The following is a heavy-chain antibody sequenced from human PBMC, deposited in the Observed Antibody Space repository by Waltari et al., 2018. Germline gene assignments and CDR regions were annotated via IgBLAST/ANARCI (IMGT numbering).Heavy chain of an antibody. J-gene: IGHJ4*02. CDR2: IYYSGST. D-gene: IGHD1-26*01. Sequence: QLQLQESGPGLVKPSETLSLTCTVSGGSISSSSYYWGWFRQPPGKGLEWIGSIYYSGSTYYNPSLKSRVTISVDTSKNQFSLKLSSVTAADTAVYYCARYRGGWGPSVDYWGQGTLVTVSS. CDR1: GGSISSSSYY. V-gene: IGHV4-39*07. CDR3: ARYRGGWGPSVDY.